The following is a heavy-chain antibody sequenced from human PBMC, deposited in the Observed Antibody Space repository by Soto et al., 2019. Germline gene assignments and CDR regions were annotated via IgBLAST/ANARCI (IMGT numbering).Heavy chain of an antibody. CDR1: GYSFTSYW. CDR2: IYPFYSDT. Sequence: PGESLKISCKGSGYSFTSYWIVWVRQMPVKGLEFMGIIYPFYSDTRYSPSFQGHVTISSYNSISTSYLQLISLKDSDTAMYYFARRYCSTNSSYEWLDYWGQGTLVTVSS. CDR3: ARRYCSTNSSYEWLDY. D-gene: IGHD2-2*01. J-gene: IGHJ4*02. V-gene: IGHV5-51*01.